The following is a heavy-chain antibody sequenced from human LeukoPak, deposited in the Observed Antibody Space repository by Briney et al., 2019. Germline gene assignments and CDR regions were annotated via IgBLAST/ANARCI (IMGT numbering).Heavy chain of an antibody. Sequence: SETLSLTCTVSGGSISSYYWSWIRQPPGKGLKWIGYIYYSGSTNYNPSLKSRVTISVDTSKNQFSLKLSSVTAADTAVYYCARVWGPNSTESWGQGTLVTVSS. CDR1: GGSISSYY. CDR3: ARVWGPNSTES. V-gene: IGHV4-59*01. CDR2: IYYSGST. D-gene: IGHD3-16*01. J-gene: IGHJ5*02.